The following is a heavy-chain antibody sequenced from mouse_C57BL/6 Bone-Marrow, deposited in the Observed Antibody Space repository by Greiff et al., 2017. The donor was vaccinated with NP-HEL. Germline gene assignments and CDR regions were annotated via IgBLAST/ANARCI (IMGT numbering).Heavy chain of an antibody. CDR1: GFTFSNYW. Sequence: EVKVEESGGGLVQPGGSMKLSCVASGFTFSNYWMNWVRQSPEKGLEWVAQIRLKSDNYATHYAESVKGRFTISRDDSKSSVYLQMNNLRAEDTGIYYCTGIYPRFAYWGQGTLVTVSA. V-gene: IGHV6-3*01. J-gene: IGHJ3*01. CDR2: IRLKSDNYAT. CDR3: TGIYPRFAY. D-gene: IGHD2-1*01.